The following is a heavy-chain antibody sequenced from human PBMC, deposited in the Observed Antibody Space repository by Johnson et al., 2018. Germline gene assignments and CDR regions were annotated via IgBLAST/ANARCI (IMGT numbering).Heavy chain of an antibody. J-gene: IGHJ1*01. CDR2: ISYDGSNK. Sequence: QVQLVQSGGGVVQPGRSLRLSCAASGFTFSSYAMHWVRQAPGKGLEWVAVISYDGSNKYYADSVKGRFTISRDNSKNTVYLQMNSLRAEDTAVYFCAKKDYGPTAYCQHWGQGTLVTVSS. V-gene: IGHV3-30-3*02. D-gene: IGHD4-17*01. CDR1: GFTFSSYA. CDR3: AKKDYGPTAYCQH.